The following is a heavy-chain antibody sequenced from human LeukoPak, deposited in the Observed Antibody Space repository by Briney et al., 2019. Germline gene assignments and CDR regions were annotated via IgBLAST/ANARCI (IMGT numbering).Heavy chain of an antibody. V-gene: IGHV1-8*02. CDR2: MNPNSGNT. D-gene: IGHD3-10*01. CDR1: GYTFTSYG. CDR3: ARARGLLWFGELEGTDAFDI. J-gene: IGHJ3*02. Sequence: ASVKVSCKASGYTFTSYGISWVRQATGQGLEWMGWMNPNSGNTGYAQKFQGRVTMTRNTSISTAYMELSSLRSEDTAVYYCARARGLLWFGELEGTDAFDIWGQGTMVTVSS.